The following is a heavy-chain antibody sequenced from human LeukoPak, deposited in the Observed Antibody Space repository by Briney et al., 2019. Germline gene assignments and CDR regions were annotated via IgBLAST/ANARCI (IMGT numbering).Heavy chain of an antibody. CDR2: ISSSSSTI. CDR3: AVLTGTQAVDY. CDR1: GFTFSSYS. D-gene: IGHD1-7*01. J-gene: IGHJ4*02. Sequence: GGSLRLSCAASGFTFSSYSMNWVRQAPGKGQEWVSYISSSSSTIYYADSVKGRFTISRDNAKNSLYLQMNSLRAEDTAVYYCAVLTGTQAVDYWGQGTLVTVSS. V-gene: IGHV3-48*01.